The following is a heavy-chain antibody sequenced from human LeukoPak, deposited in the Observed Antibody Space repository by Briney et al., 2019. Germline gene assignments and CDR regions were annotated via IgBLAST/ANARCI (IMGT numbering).Heavy chain of an antibody. CDR1: GFTFSSYG. D-gene: IGHD6-13*01. CDR3: AKEYPGIAAAGTVFNPFDP. V-gene: IGHV3-30*02. CDR2: IRYDGSNK. Sequence: GGSLRLSCAASGFTFSSYGMHWVRQAPGKGLEWVAFIRYDGSNKYYADSVKGRFTISRDNSKNTLYLQMNSLRAEDTAVYYCAKEYPGIAAAGTVFNPFDPWGQGTLVTVSS. J-gene: IGHJ5*02.